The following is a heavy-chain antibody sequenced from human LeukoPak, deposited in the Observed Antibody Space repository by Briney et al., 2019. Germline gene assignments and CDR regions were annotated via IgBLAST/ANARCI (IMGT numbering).Heavy chain of an antibody. CDR3: ARDFSVGGELWFDP. D-gene: IGHD3-16*01. CDR2: IIPIFGTA. V-gene: IGHV1-69*01. J-gene: IGHJ5*02. Sequence: ASVKVSCKASGGTFSSYAISWVRQAPGQGLEWMGGIIPIFGTANYAQKFQGRVTITADESTSTAYMELSSLRSEDTAVYYCARDFSVGGELWFDPWGQGTLVTVSS. CDR1: GGTFSSYA.